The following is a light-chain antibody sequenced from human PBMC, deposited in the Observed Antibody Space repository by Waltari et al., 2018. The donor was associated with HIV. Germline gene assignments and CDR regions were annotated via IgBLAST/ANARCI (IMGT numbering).Light chain of an antibody. CDR1: QSFSSN. CDR2: GAS. V-gene: IGKV3-15*01. Sequence: DIVLTQSPATLSVSPGERATLSCRASQSFSSNLAWYQQQPGQAPRLLIYGASTRATGIPAKFSGSGSGTEFTLTISSLQSEDFAVYYCQQYYNWPRTFGQGTKVEIK. J-gene: IGKJ1*01. CDR3: QQYYNWPRT.